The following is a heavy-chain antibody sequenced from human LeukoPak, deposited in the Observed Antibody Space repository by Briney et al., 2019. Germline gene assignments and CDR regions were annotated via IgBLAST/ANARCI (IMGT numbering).Heavy chain of an antibody. D-gene: IGHD6-13*01. Sequence: ASVKVSCKASGYTFTSYDINWVRQATGQGLEWMGWMNLNSGNTGYAQKFQGRVTMTRNTSISTAYMELSSLRSEDTAVYYCARGSIAAAGSFDYWGQGTLVTVSS. CDR2: MNLNSGNT. J-gene: IGHJ4*02. V-gene: IGHV1-8*01. CDR3: ARGSIAAAGSFDY. CDR1: GYTFTSYD.